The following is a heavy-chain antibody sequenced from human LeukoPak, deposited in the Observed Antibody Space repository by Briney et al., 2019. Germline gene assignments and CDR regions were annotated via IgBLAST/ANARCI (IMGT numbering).Heavy chain of an antibody. CDR3: ARDGGGSLYGMDV. CDR1: GFTFSSYA. Sequence: GGSLRLSCAASGFTFSSYAMSWVRQAPGKGLEWVSAISGSGGSTYYADSVKGRFTISRDNSKNTLYLQMNSLRAEDTAVYYCARDGGGSLYGMDVWGQGTTVTVSS. V-gene: IGHV3-23*01. D-gene: IGHD2-15*01. CDR2: ISGSGGST. J-gene: IGHJ6*02.